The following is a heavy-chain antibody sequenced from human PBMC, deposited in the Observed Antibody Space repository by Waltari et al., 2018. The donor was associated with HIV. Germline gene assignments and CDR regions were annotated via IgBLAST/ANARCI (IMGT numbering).Heavy chain of an antibody. CDR3: AKDNSVNYFTGDAFDI. J-gene: IGHJ3*02. CDR2: IWSDGNNE. V-gene: IGHV3-30*02. CDR1: GFTFSGSG. D-gene: IGHD1-26*01. Sequence: QVQLVESGGGVVQPGRFLRLSCAASGFTFSGSGMHWVRQAPGKGPEWVAIIWSDGNNEYYADSVKGRFTISRDNSKDTLYLQMNSLRAEDTAMYYCAKDNSVNYFTGDAFDIWGQGTMVIVSS.